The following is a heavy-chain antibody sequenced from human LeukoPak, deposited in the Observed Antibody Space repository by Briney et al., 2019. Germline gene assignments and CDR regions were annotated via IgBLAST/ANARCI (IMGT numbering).Heavy chain of an antibody. CDR2: TSAYNGNT. D-gene: IGHD6-19*01. Sequence: ASVKVSCKASGYSFTSYGISWVRQAPGQGLEWMGWTSAYNGNTNYAQKLQGRVTMTTDTSTSTAYMELRSLRSDDTAVYYCAGHSSDWEFDYWGQGTLVTVSS. J-gene: IGHJ4*02. V-gene: IGHV1-18*01. CDR3: AGHSSDWEFDY. CDR1: GYSFTSYG.